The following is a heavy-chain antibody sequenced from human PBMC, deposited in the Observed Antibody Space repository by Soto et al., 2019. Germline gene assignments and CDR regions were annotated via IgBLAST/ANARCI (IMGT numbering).Heavy chain of an antibody. CDR1: GFTFSSYG. Sequence: GGSLRLSCAASGFTFSSYGMHWVRQAPGKGLEWVAVISYDGSNKYYADSVKGRFTISRDNSKNTLYLQMNSLRAEDTAAYYCAKGGSSRHYYYGMDVWGQGTTVTVSS. J-gene: IGHJ6*02. CDR2: ISYDGSNK. D-gene: IGHD6-6*01. CDR3: AKGGSSRHYYYGMDV. V-gene: IGHV3-30*18.